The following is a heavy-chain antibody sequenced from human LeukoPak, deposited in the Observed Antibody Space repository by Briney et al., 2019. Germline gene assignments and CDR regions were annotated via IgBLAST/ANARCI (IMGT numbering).Heavy chain of an antibody. D-gene: IGHD6-13*01. V-gene: IGHV1-46*01. CDR2: INPSGGST. Sequence: GASVKVSCKASGYTFTSYYMHWVRQAPGQGLEWMGIINPSGGSTSYAQKFQGRVTMTRDMSTSTVYMELSSLRSEDTAVYYCARAPLSRLAAAGNIFDYWGQGALVTVSS. CDR1: GYTFTSYY. J-gene: IGHJ4*02. CDR3: ARAPLSRLAAAGNIFDY.